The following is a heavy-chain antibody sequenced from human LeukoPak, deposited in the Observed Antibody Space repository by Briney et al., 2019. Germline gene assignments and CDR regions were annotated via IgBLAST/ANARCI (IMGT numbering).Heavy chain of an antibody. CDR1: GYTFTSYA. J-gene: IGHJ3*02. CDR2: INAGNGNT. V-gene: IGHV1-3*01. CDR3: ARGSPRYCSGGSCKTDAFDI. D-gene: IGHD2-15*01. Sequence: ASVKVSCKASGYTFTSYAMHWVRQAPGQRLEWMGWINAGNGNTKYSQKFQGRVTITRDTSASTAYMELSSLRSEDTAVYYCARGSPRYCSGGSCKTDAFDIWGQGTMVTVSS.